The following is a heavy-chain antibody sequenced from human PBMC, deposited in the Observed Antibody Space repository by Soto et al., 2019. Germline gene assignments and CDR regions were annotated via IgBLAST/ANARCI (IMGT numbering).Heavy chain of an antibody. V-gene: IGHV4-4*02. Sequence: HVQLLESGPGLMKPSGTLSLTCAVSGDSIVSNHWWTWVRQSPGSGLEWLGRIHHTGKSDYNPSVRGRIVMSVDKSQHRFSVTLTSVTAAYSAIYFCSEHGVIRTLDPWGPGIRVTVSS. CDR3: SEHGVIRTLDP. CDR2: IHHTGKS. CDR1: GDSIVSNHW. D-gene: IGHD3-10*01. J-gene: IGHJ5*02.